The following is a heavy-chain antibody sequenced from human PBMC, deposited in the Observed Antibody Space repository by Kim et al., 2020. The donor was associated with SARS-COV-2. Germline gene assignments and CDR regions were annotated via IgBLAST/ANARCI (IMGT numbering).Heavy chain of an antibody. CDR1: GFTFSSYG. CDR3: ARDPTYSSSPPLYYGMDV. Sequence: GGSLRLSCAASGFTFSSYGMHWVRQAPGKGLEWVAVISYDGSNKYYADSVKGRFTISRDNSKNTLYLQMNSLRAEDTAVYYCARDPTYSSSPPLYYGMDVWGQGTTVTVSS. D-gene: IGHD6-13*01. V-gene: IGHV3-33*05. J-gene: IGHJ6*02. CDR2: ISYDGSNK.